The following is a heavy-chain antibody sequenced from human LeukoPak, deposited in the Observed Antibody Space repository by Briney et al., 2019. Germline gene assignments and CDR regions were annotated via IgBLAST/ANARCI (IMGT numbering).Heavy chain of an antibody. CDR1: GFTFSSYA. CDR3: AKGLGIAAAGSSFDY. CDR2: ISGSGGST. V-gene: IGHV3-23*01. Sequence: GGSLRLSCAASGFTFSSYAMSWVRQAPGKGLEWVSAISGSGGSTYYADSVKGRFTISRDNSKNTLYLQMNGLRAEDTAVYYCAKGLGIAAAGSSFDYWGQGTLVTVSS. J-gene: IGHJ4*02. D-gene: IGHD6-13*01.